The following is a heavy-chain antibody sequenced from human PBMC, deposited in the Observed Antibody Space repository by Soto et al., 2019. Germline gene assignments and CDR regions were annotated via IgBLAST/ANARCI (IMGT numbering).Heavy chain of an antibody. CDR2: IYYSGST. D-gene: IGHD3-10*01. CDR1: GGSISSYY. J-gene: IGHJ6*02. V-gene: IGHV4-59*01. CDR3: ARGQRPLWFGESTYYYYYGMDV. Sequence: SETLSLTCTVSGGSISSYYWSWIRQPPGKGLEWIGYIYYSGSTNYNPSLKSRVTISVDTSKNQFSLKLSSVTAADTAVYYCARGQRPLWFGESTYYYYYGMDVWGQGTTVTVS.